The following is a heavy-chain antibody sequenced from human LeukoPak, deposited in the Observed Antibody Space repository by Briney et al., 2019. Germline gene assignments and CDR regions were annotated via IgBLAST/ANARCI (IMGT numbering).Heavy chain of an antibody. CDR3: ARVSSWYVRYYYMDV. V-gene: IGHV4-59*01. CDR2: IHYSGST. CDR1: GGSINSYY. D-gene: IGHD6-13*01. Sequence: SETLSLTCTVSGGSINSYYWSWIRQPPGKGLEYIGYIHYSGSTNCNPSLKSRVTISVDTSKNQFSLRLSSVTAADTAVYYCARVSSWYVRYYYMDVWGKGTTVTVSS. J-gene: IGHJ6*03.